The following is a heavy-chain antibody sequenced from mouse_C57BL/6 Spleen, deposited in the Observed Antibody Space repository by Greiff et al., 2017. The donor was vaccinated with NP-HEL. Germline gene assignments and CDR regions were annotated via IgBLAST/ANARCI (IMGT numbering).Heavy chain of an antibody. J-gene: IGHJ2*01. CDR1: GFNIKDDY. V-gene: IGHV14-4*01. CDR3: TTVHYYGSRGDY. D-gene: IGHD1-1*01. CDR2: IDPENGDT. Sequence: VQLQQSGAELVRPGASVKLSCTASGFNIKDDYMHWVKQRPEQGLEWIGWIDPENGDTEYASKFQGKATITADTSSNTAYLQLSSLTSEDTAVYYCTTVHYYGSRGDYWGQGTTLTVSS.